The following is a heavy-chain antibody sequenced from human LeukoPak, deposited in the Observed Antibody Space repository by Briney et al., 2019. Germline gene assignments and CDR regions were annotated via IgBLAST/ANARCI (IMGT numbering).Heavy chain of an antibody. V-gene: IGHV4-39*01. J-gene: IGHJ5*02. D-gene: IGHD2-21*01. CDR1: GGSISSTSYY. Sequence: PSETLSLTCTVSGGSISSTSYYWGWIRQPPGKGLEWIGSIYYSGSTHYNPSLKSRVTISVDTSKNQFSLKLRSVTAADTAVYYCASQSLSIAIDPWGQGILVTVSS. CDR2: IYYSGST. CDR3: ASQSLSIAIDP.